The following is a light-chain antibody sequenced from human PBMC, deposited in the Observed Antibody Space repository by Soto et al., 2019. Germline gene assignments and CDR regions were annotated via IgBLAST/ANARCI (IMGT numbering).Light chain of an antibody. CDR2: DAS. V-gene: IGKV3-11*01. Sequence: EIVLTQSPATLSLSPGERATLSCRASQSVSSYLAWFQQKPGQAPRLLIYDASNRATGIPARFSGSGSGTDFTLTIISLEPEAFAVYYCQQRAIWPPSTFGQGTKVEIK. J-gene: IGKJ1*01. CDR3: QQRAIWPPST. CDR1: QSVSSY.